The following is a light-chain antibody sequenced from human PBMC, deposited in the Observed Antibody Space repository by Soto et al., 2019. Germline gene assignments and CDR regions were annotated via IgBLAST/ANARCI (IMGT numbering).Light chain of an antibody. V-gene: IGLV2-14*01. CDR3: SSRTSTSTRV. CDR2: DVS. CDR1: TSDVGGYNS. Sequence: QCALTQPASVSGSPGQSIAISCTGTTSDVGGYNSVSWYQQHPGKAPELMIYDVSNRPSGISYRFSGSKSGNTASLTISGLQAEDEADYYCSSRTSTSTRVFGTGTRSPS. J-gene: IGLJ1*01.